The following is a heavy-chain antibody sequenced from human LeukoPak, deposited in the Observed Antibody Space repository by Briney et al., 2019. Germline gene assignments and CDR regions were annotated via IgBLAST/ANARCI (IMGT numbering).Heavy chain of an antibody. CDR3: ARVLYYYDSSGLRPLGY. J-gene: IGHJ4*02. D-gene: IGHD3-22*01. CDR2: INPNSGGT. V-gene: IGHV1-2*06. Sequence: ASVKVSCKASGYTFTGYYMHWVRQAPGQGLEWMVRINPNSGGTNYAQKFQGRVTMTRDTSISTAYMELSRLRSDDTAVYYCARVLYYYDSSGLRPLGYWGQGTLVTVSS. CDR1: GYTFTGYY.